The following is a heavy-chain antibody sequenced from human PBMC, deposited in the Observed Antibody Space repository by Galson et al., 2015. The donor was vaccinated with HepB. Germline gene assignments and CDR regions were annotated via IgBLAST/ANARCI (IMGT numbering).Heavy chain of an antibody. J-gene: IGHJ5*02. D-gene: IGHD2-2*01. Sequence: SLRLSCAASGFTFSDYYMSWIRQAPGKGLEWVSYISSSGSTIYYADSVKGRFTISRDNAKNSLYLQMNSLRAEDTAVYYCARMVVPAATQGDWFDPWGQGTLVTVSS. CDR1: GFTFSDYY. CDR2: ISSSGSTI. CDR3: ARMVVPAATQGDWFDP. V-gene: IGHV3-11*01.